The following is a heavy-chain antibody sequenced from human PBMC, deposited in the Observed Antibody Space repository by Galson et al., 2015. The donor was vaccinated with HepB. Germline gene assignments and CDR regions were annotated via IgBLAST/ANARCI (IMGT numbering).Heavy chain of an antibody. V-gene: IGHV1-69-2*01. D-gene: IGHD3-10*01. Sequence: VKVSCKGSGYTFSDQYIHWVQQAPGKGLEWMGLVDPEDGETIYAENFQGRVTITGDSSASTAYLQLSSLTSEDTAIYFCARAPRISFGELMQPLTKWGLGTLVTVSS. CDR3: ARAPRISFGELMQPLTK. CDR2: VDPEDGET. CDR1: GYTFSDQY. J-gene: IGHJ4*02.